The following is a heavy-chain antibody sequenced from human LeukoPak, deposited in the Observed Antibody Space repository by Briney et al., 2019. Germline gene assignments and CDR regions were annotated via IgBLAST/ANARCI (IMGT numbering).Heavy chain of an antibody. CDR1: GVSFSGYY. D-gene: IGHD3-3*01. CDR3: ARGRRRFLEWKNWFDP. J-gene: IGHJ5*02. V-gene: IGHV4-34*01. CDR2: INHSGST. Sequence: SETLSLTCAVYGVSFSGYYWSWIRQPPGKGLEWIGEINHSGSTNYNPSLKSRVTISVDTSKNQFSLKLSSVTAADTAVYYCARGRRRFLEWKNWFDPWGQGTLVTVSS.